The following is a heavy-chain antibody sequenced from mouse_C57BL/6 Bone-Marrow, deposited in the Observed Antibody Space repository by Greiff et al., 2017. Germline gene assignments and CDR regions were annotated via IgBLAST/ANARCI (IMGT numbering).Heavy chain of an antibody. CDR1: GYSITSGYY. CDR2: ISYDGSN. J-gene: IGHJ3*01. Sequence: DVKLQESGPGLVKPSQSLSLTCSVTGYSITSGYYWNWIRQFPGNKLEWMGYISYDGSNNYNPSLKNRISITRDTSKNQFFLKLNSVTTEDTATYYCARAGGGWLPPFAYWGQGTLVTVSA. D-gene: IGHD2-3*01. V-gene: IGHV3-6*01. CDR3: ARAGGGWLPPFAY.